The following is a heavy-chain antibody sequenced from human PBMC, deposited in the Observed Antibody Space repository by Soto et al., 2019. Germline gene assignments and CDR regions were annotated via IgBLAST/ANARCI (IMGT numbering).Heavy chain of an antibody. Sequence: PGESLKISCKGSGYSFTSYWIGWVRQMPGKGLEWMGIIYPGVSDTRYSPSFQGQVAISADKSISTAYLQWSSLKASDTAMYYCARGLRWHLGELSLSSWFDPWGQGTLVTVSS. J-gene: IGHJ5*02. CDR2: IYPGVSDT. V-gene: IGHV5-51*01. D-gene: IGHD3-16*02. CDR3: ARGLRWHLGELSLSSWFDP. CDR1: GYSFTSYW.